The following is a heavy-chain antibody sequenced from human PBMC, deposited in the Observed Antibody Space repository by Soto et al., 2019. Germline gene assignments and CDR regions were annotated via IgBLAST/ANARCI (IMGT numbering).Heavy chain of an antibody. CDR2: IYHSGIT. CDR3: ARVAGSSRGYFDY. D-gene: IGHD6-6*01. CDR1: GDSINNGGYS. V-gene: IGHV4-30-2*01. Sequence: PSETLSLSCAVSGDSINNGGYSWSWIRKPPGKGLEWIGYIYHSGITSYSPSLKSRVTISADRSNHQFSLRLSSVTAADTAVYYCARVAGSSRGYFDYWGQGTLVTVSS. J-gene: IGHJ4*02.